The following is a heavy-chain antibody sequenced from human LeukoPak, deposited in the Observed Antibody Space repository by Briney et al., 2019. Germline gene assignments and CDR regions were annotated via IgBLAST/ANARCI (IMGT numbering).Heavy chain of an antibody. Sequence: SVKVSCKASGGTFSSYAISWVRQAPGQGLEWMGRIIPILGIANYAQKFQGRVTITADESTSTAYMELSSLRSEDTAVYYCAREGQRGLGPNNWFDPWGQGTLVTVSS. CDR3: AREGQRGLGPNNWFDP. CDR1: GGTFSSYA. D-gene: IGHD6-25*01. CDR2: IIPILGIA. J-gene: IGHJ5*02. V-gene: IGHV1-69*04.